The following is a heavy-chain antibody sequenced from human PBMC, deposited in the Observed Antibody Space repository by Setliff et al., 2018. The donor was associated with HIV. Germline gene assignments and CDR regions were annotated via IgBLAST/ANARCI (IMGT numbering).Heavy chain of an antibody. CDR1: GYSISSGYY. D-gene: IGHD1-26*01. CDR3: ARDRGTQHYSFDY. V-gene: IGHV3-66*03. Sequence: PSETLSLTCAVSGYSISSGYYWGWIRQPPGKGLEWVSLLYPSGITNYAASVKGRFTISRDSSDTTVSLQMNSLRSEDTAIYYCARDRGTQHYSFDYWGQGTLVTVSS. CDR2: LYPSGIT. J-gene: IGHJ4*02.